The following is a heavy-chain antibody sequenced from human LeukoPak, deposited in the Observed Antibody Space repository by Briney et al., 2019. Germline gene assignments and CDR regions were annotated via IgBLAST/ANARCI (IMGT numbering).Heavy chain of an antibody. J-gene: IGHJ4*02. Sequence: SQTLSLTCTVSGGSISSGGYYWSWIRQHPGKGLEWIGYIYYSGSTYYNPSLKSRVAISVDTSKNQFSLKLSSVTAADTAVYYCARRAKLYDYGNLEWGQGNPGHRLL. CDR2: IYYSGST. CDR1: GGSISSGGYY. V-gene: IGHV4-31*03. D-gene: IGHD4-11*01. CDR3: ARRAKLYDYGNLE.